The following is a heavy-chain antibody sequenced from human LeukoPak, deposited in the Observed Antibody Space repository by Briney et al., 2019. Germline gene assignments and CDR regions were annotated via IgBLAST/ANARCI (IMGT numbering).Heavy chain of an antibody. D-gene: IGHD3-10*01. Sequence: ASVRVSCKASGYTFTGYYMHWVRQAPGQGLEWMGWINPNSGGTNYAQKFQGRVTMTRDTSISTAYMELSRLRSDDTAVYYCARVGFGGYGSLVPFDYWGQGTLVTVSS. CDR2: INPNSGGT. J-gene: IGHJ4*02. CDR1: GYTFTGYY. CDR3: ARVGFGGYGSLVPFDY. V-gene: IGHV1-2*02.